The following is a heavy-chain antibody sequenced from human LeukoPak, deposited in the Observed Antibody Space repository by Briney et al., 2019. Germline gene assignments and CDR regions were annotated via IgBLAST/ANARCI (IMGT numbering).Heavy chain of an antibody. CDR3: ARTLGYCRSTSCYPYYYGMDV. CDR2: ISYDGSNK. Sequence: GGSLRLSCAASGFTFSSYAVHWVRQAPGKGLEWVAVISYDGSNKYYADSVKGRFTISRDNSKNTLYLQMNSLRAEDTAVYYCARTLGYCRSTSCYPYYYGMDVWGKGTTVTVSS. J-gene: IGHJ6*04. CDR1: GFTFSSYA. V-gene: IGHV3-30*04. D-gene: IGHD2-2*01.